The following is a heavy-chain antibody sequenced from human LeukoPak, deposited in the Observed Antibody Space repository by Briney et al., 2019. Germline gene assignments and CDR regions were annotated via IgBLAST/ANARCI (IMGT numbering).Heavy chain of an antibody. CDR3: AREAWSSAWY. J-gene: IGHJ4*02. CDR2: IKQDGSEK. V-gene: IGHV3-7*03. D-gene: IGHD6-19*01. Sequence: GGSPRLSCAASGFTFSSNWMSWVRQAPGKGLEWVANIKQDGSEKYYVDSVKGRFTISRDNAKNLLFLQMNSLRAEDTAVYYCAREAWSSAWYWGQGTLVTVSS. CDR1: GFTFSSNW.